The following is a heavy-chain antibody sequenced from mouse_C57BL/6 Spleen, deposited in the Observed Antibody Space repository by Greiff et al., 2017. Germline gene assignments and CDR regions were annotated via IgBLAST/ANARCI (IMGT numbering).Heavy chain of an antibody. CDR2: IRLKSDNYAT. CDR3: TLTGYYFDY. Sequence: EVMLVESGGGLVQPGGSMKLSCVASGFTFSNYWMNWVRQSPEKGLEWVAQIRLKSDNYATHYAESVKGRFTISRDDSKSSVYLQMNNLRAEDTGIYYCTLTGYYFDYWGQGTTLTVSS. CDR1: GFTFSNYW. J-gene: IGHJ2*01. V-gene: IGHV6-3*01. D-gene: IGHD4-1*01.